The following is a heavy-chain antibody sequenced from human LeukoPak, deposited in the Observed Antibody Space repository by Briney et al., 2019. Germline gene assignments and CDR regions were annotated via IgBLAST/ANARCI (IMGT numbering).Heavy chain of an antibody. J-gene: IGHJ4*02. Sequence: PGGSLRLSCAASGFTFSSYSMNWVRQAPGKGLEWLSYISGTGKSIYYADSVKGRFTSSRDNAKNSLFLQMNSLRPEDTAVYYCAKVAGNHLDYWGQGTLVTVSS. D-gene: IGHD1-14*01. CDR3: AKVAGNHLDY. CDR1: GFTFSSYS. V-gene: IGHV3-48*04. CDR2: ISGTGKSI.